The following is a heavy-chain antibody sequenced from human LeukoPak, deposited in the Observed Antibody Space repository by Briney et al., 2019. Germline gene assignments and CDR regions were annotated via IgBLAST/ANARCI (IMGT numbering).Heavy chain of an antibody. CDR1: VFTFSDHY. CDR3: AKSGYSSGWLSDY. Sequence: PGGPLRLFCSASVFTFSDHYMSWIRQAPGKGLEWVSYISSSGSTIYYADSVKGRFTISRDNSKNTLYLQMNSLRDEDTAVYYCAKSGYSSGWLSDYWGQGTLVTVSS. D-gene: IGHD6-19*01. J-gene: IGHJ4*02. CDR2: ISSSGSTI. V-gene: IGHV3-11*01.